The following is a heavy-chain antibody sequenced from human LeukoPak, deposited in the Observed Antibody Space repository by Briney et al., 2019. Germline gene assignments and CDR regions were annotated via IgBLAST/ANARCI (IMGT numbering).Heavy chain of an antibody. Sequence: GASVKVSCKAFGYSFTDNYMHWVRQAPGQGREWMGMINPSYRSTNYAQKFQGRITVTSDTSTGTVYMELSSLRYEDTAVYYCARVAGSGYDSLGYYFDYWGQGSLVTVSS. CDR1: GYSFTDNY. CDR2: INPSYRST. CDR3: ARVAGSGYDSLGYYFDY. V-gene: IGHV1-46*01. J-gene: IGHJ4*02. D-gene: IGHD5-12*01.